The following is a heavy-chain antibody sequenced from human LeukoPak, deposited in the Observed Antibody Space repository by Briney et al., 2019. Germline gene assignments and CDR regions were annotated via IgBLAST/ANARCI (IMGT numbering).Heavy chain of an antibody. J-gene: IGHJ4*01. D-gene: IGHD6-6*01. CDR2: INHSGTF. V-gene: IGHV4-34*01. Sequence: PSETLSLTCAVYGDSFSGYSLNWIRQPPGKGLEWVGEINHSGTFNYNPSLKSRVTILVDTSKNQFSLKLSFVTAADTAVYYCTRRPVSARPDFFDYWGHGTLVTVSS. CDR3: TRRPVSARPDFFDY. CDR1: GDSFSGYS.